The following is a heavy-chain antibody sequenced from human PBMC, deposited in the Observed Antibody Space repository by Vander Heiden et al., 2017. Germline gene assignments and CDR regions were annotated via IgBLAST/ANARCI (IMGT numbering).Heavy chain of an antibody. V-gene: IGHV5-51*01. CDR1: GYSFTGYW. CDR2: IYPGDSDT. D-gene: IGHD3-10*01. J-gene: IGHJ4*02. Sequence: EVQLVQSGAEVKTPGESLKISCKGSGYSFTGYWIGWVRQMPGKGLEWMGIIYPGDSDTRYSPSFQGQVTISADKSISTAYLQWSSLKASDTAMYYCARHPKATIVPSLFDYWGQGTLVTVSS. CDR3: ARHPKATIVPSLFDY.